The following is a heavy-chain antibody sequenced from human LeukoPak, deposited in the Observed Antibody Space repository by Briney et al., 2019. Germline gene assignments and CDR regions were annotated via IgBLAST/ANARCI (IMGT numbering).Heavy chain of an antibody. J-gene: IGHJ4*02. Sequence: SETLSLTCTVSIGSINNGDYYWSWIRQSPGKGLEWIGYIYFSGAAYYNPSLKSRVLISVNTSTNQFSLRVTSMTVADTAVYYCARGNGYNLGTFDYWGQGTLVTVSS. D-gene: IGHD5-24*01. CDR3: ARGNGYNLGTFDY. CDR2: IYFSGAA. V-gene: IGHV4-30-4*01. CDR1: IGSINNGDYY.